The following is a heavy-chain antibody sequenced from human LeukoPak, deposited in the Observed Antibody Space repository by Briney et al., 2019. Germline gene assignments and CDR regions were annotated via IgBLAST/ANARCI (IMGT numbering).Heavy chain of an antibody. J-gene: IGHJ4*02. D-gene: IGHD3-16*01. CDR1: GGSINSHY. CDR3: ARHPSGGWDFHS. V-gene: IGHV4-59*11. Sequence: SETLSLTCTVSGGSINSHYWSWIRQSPGKGLEWIGYISYSGNTNYNPALKSRVTISIDRSTNQFTLKLSSVTAADTAVYYCARHPSGGWDFHSWGQGTLVTVSS. CDR2: ISYSGNT.